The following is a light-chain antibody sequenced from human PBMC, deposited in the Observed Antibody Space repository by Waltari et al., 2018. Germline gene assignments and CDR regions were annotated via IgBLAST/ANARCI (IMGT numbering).Light chain of an antibody. CDR1: QNVNNY. Sequence: VLLTQSPATLSLSPGEGATLSCRATQNVNNYFAWYQQKPGQAPRLLIYGASSRATGIPDRFSGSGSGTDFTLTISSLEPEDFAVYYCQKYSSSPHSFGPGTKVEIK. V-gene: IGKV3-20*01. J-gene: IGKJ2*03. CDR2: GAS. CDR3: QKYSSSPHS.